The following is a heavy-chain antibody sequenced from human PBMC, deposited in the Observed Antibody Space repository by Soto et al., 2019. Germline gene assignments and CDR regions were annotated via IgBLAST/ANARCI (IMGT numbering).Heavy chain of an antibody. CDR2: VDWDDDK. V-gene: IGHV2-5*02. CDR1: GVSLITNGMG. D-gene: IGHD2-21*01. CDR3: AHMIEGAFFDH. Sequence: QVNLKESGPTLVKPTQTLTLTGTFSGVSLITNGMGVCWIRQSPGKALSWLAIVDWDDDKRYSPSLKSRLTSTKDTSNNQVDLKMTYMDHVDKATYYCAHMIEGAFFDHWGHGTLVTV. J-gene: IGHJ4*01.